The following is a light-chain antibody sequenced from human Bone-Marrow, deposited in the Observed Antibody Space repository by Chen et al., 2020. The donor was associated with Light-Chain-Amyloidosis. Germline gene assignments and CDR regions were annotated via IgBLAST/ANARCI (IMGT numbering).Light chain of an antibody. CDR1: RSDVGGYNW. Sequence: QSALTQPASVSGSPGQSITISCTATRSDVGGYNWVSSYQQHPGKAPKLMIYDVSNRPSGVSNRFSGSKSGNTASRTISGLQAEDGAEYYCSSYTSSSTLVVFGGGTKLTVL. CDR2: DVS. V-gene: IGLV2-14*03. J-gene: IGLJ2*01. CDR3: SSYTSSSTLVV.